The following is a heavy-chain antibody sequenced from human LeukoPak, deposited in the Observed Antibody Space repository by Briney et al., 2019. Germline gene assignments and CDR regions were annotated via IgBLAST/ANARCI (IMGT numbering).Heavy chain of an antibody. J-gene: IGHJ6*04. CDR3: ARDRWSGALGWDV. CDR1: GGSISSHY. D-gene: IGHD3-16*02. Sequence: SETLSLTCTVSGGSISSHYWSWIRQPPGKGLEYIGYIYYSGSTNYNPSPKSRVTISVDTSKNQFSLKLSSVTAADTAVYYCARDRWSGALGWDVWGKGTTVTVSS. V-gene: IGHV4-59*11. CDR2: IYYSGST.